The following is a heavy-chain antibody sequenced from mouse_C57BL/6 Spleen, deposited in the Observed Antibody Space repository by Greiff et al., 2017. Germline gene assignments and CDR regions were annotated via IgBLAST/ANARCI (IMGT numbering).Heavy chain of an antibody. V-gene: IGHV1-82*01. Sequence: QVQLQQSGPELVKPGASVKISCKASGYAFSSSWMNWVKQRPGKGLEWIGRFYPGDGDTNYNGKFKGKATLTADKSSSTAYMQLSSLTSEDSAVYVCAREGYYGFDYWGKGTTLTVSS. CDR1: GYAFSSSW. D-gene: IGHD1-1*01. J-gene: IGHJ2*01. CDR2: FYPGDGDT. CDR3: AREGYYGFDY.